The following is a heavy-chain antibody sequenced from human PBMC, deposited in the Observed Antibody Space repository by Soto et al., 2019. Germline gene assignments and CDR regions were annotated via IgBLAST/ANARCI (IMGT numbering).Heavy chain of an antibody. CDR1: GGSISSGDYY. CDR3: ARERPDGSRLDP. CDR2: IYYSGST. Sequence: SETLSLTCTFPGGSISSGDYYLSWIRQPPGKGLEWIGYIYYSGSTYYNPSLKSRVTISVDTSKNQFSLKLSSVTAADTAVYYCARERPDGSRLDPWGQGTLVTVSS. D-gene: IGHD6-13*01. V-gene: IGHV4-30-4*01. J-gene: IGHJ5*02.